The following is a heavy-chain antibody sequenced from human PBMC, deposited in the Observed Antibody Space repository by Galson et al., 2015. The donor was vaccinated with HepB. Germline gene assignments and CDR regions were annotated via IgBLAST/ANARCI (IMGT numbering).Heavy chain of an antibody. V-gene: IGHV3-33*01. CDR1: GFTFNNFG. CDR3: AREPHTGSAFDI. D-gene: IGHD4-17*01. J-gene: IGHJ3*02. Sequence: SLRLSCAASGFTFNNFGMHWVRQAPGKGLEWVTLIWYDGSLKYYADSVKGRFTVSRDNSKNTLYLQMSSLRVEDTAIYYCAREPHTGSAFDIWGQGTVVTVSS. CDR2: IWYDGSLK.